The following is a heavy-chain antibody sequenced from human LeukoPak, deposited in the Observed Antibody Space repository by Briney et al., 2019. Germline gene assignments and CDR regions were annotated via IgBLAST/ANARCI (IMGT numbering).Heavy chain of an antibody. CDR1: GFTFDDYA. CDR3: ARAADGYNPYFDY. CDR2: ISWNSGSI. Sequence: GRSLRLSCAASGFTFDDYAMHWVRHAPGKGLEWVSGISWNSGSIGYADSVKGRFTISRDNAKNSLYLQMNSLRAEDTAVYYCARAADGYNPYFDYWGQGTLVTVSS. J-gene: IGHJ4*02. D-gene: IGHD5-24*01. V-gene: IGHV3-9*01.